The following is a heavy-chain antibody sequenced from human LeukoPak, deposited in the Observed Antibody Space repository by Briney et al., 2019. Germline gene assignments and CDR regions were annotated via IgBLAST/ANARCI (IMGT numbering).Heavy chain of an antibody. D-gene: IGHD6-13*01. CDR3: ARDIWVAAAAPFDY. CDR1: GFTFGSYG. J-gene: IGHJ4*02. CDR2: ISYDGSNK. Sequence: GGSLRLSCAASGFTFGSYGVHWIRQAPGKGLEWVAVISYDGSNKYYADSVKGRFAISRDNSKNTLYLQMNSLRAEDTAVYYCARDIWVAAAAPFDYWGQGTLVTVSS. V-gene: IGHV3-30*19.